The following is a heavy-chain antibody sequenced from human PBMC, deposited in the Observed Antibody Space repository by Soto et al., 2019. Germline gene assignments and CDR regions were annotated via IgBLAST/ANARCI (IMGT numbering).Heavy chain of an antibody. J-gene: IGHJ3*02. CDR2: INPNGGST. CDR3: ARALIVGATGGADAFDI. V-gene: IGHV1-46*01. Sequence: ASVKVSCKASGYIFINYYIHWVRQAPGQGLEWIGIINPNGGSTNYAQKFRGRVTMTRDTSTSTAYMELSSLRSDDTAVYYCARALIVGATGGADAFDIWGQGTMVTVSS. CDR1: GYIFINYY. D-gene: IGHD1-26*01.